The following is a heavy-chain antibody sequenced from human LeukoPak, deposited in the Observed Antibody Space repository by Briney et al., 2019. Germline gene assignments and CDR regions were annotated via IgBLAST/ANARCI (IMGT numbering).Heavy chain of an antibody. Sequence: ASVKVSCKASGYTFTSYDINWVRQATGQGLEWMGWMNPNSGNTGYAQKFQGRVTMTRNTSISTAYMELSSLRSGDTAVYYCARDLTETMIVVVITANSFDYWGQGTLVTVSS. V-gene: IGHV1-8*01. CDR3: ARDLTETMIVVVITANSFDY. CDR1: GYTFTSYD. CDR2: MNPNSGNT. J-gene: IGHJ4*02. D-gene: IGHD3-22*01.